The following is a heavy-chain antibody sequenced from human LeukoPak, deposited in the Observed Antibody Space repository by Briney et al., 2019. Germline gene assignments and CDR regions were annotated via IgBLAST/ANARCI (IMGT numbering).Heavy chain of an antibody. V-gene: IGHV3-23*01. J-gene: IGHJ4*02. CDR2: TSDRGDYT. CDR1: GFTFTSYS. D-gene: IGHD1-26*01. Sequence: GGSLRLSCAASGFTFTSYSMSWVRQAPGKGLEWVSGTSDRGDYTYYADSVKGRFTISRDNSKNTLYLQMNSLRAEDTALYFCAKKAQYNGNYPLDYWGQGALVTVSS. CDR3: AKKAQYNGNYPLDY.